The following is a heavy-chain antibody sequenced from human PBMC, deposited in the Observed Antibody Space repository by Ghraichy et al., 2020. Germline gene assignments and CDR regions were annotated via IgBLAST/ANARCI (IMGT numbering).Heavy chain of an antibody. V-gene: IGHV1-69*13. CDR3: ARDSSGYWHKKGAFDI. CDR1: GGTFSSYA. Sequence: SVKVSCKASGGTFSSYAISWVRQAPGQGLEWMGGIIPIFGTANYAQKFQGRVTITADESTSTAYMELSSLRSEDTAVYYCARDSSGYWHKKGAFDIWGQGTMVTVSS. D-gene: IGHD3-22*01. CDR2: IIPIFGTA. J-gene: IGHJ3*02.